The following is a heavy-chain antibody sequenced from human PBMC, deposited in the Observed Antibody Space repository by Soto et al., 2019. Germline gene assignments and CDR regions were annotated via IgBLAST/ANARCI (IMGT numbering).Heavy chain of an antibody. CDR2: ISGSGGTT. V-gene: IGHV3-23*01. J-gene: IGHJ1*01. Sequence: EVQLLESGGGLVQPGGSLRLSCAASGFTFSNYAMSWVRLAPGKGLEWVSAISGSGGTTYYTDSVRGRFTISRDNSKNTLYLQLNSLRAEDTAVYYCAKEGLYCTSTSCYGSGYFQHWGQGTLVTVSS. D-gene: IGHD2-2*01. CDR1: GFTFSNYA. CDR3: AKEGLYCTSTSCYGSGYFQH.